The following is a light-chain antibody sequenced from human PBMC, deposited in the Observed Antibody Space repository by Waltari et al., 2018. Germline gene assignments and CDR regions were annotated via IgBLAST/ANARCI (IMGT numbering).Light chain of an antibody. CDR3: SSFAGSSQML. CDR2: GVS. V-gene: IGLV2-8*01. J-gene: IGLJ2*01. CDR1: SSDVGGFDY. Sequence: QSALTQPPSASGSPGQSVTISCTGTSSDVGGFDYVSWYQQHPGKVPRLRTYGVSKRPSGVPVRFSGSKSGNTASLTVSGLQVEDEADYYCSSFAGSSQMLFGGGTKLTVL.